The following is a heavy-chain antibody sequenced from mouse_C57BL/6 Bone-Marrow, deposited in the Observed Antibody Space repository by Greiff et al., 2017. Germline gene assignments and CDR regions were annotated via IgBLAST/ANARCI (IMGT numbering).Heavy chain of an antibody. J-gene: IGHJ2*01. CDR2: IYPGSGST. CDR1: GYTFTSYW. Sequence: VQLQQPGAELVKPGASVKMSCKASGYTFTSYWITWVKQRPGQGLEWIGDIYPGSGSTNYNEKFKSKATLTVDTSSSTAYMQLSSLTSEDSAVYYCGRNDYSSYDLDYWGQGTTLTVSS. V-gene: IGHV1-55*01. D-gene: IGHD2-4*01. CDR3: GRNDYSSYDLDY.